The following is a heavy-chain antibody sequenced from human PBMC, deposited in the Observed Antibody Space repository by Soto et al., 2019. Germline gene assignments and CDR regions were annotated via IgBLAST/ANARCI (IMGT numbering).Heavy chain of an antibody. CDR1: GGSISSYY. CDR2: IYYSGST. V-gene: IGHV4-59*01. Sequence: SETLSLTCTVSGGSISSYYWSWIRQPPGKGLEWIGYIYYSGSTNYNPSLKSRVTMTRDTSISTAYMELSRLRSDDTAVYYCARSKYNWNDSNQYYYYGMDVWGQGTTVTVSS. CDR3: ARSKYNWNDSNQYYYYGMDV. J-gene: IGHJ6*02. D-gene: IGHD1-1*01.